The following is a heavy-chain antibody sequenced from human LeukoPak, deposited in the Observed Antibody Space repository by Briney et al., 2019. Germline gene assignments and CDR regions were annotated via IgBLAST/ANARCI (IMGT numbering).Heavy chain of an antibody. J-gene: IGHJ4*02. CDR1: GYSFTSYW. V-gene: IGHV5-51*01. CDR2: IYPGDSDT. Sequence: GESLKISCKGSGYSFTSYWIGWVRQMPGKGLEWIGMIYPGDSDTRYSPSFQGQVTISADKSISTAYLQWSSLKASDTAMYYCATAYYYDSSGYSFDYWGQGTLVTVSS. CDR3: ATAYYYDSSGYSFDY. D-gene: IGHD3-22*01.